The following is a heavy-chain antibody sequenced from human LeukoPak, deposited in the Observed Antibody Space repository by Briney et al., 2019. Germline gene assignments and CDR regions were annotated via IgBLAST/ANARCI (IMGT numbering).Heavy chain of an antibody. D-gene: IGHD5-12*01. CDR2: IYSDNT. V-gene: IGHV3-66*03. J-gene: IGHJ6*03. CDR1: GFTVSSNS. CDR3: AKGGGYEAQYYYYYLDV. Sequence: GGSLRLSCTVSGFTVSSNSMSWVRQAPGKGLEWVSFIYSDNTHYSDSVKGRFTVSRDNSKNTLYLQMKSLRAEDTAVYYCAKGGGYEAQYYYYYLDVWGKGTTVTISS.